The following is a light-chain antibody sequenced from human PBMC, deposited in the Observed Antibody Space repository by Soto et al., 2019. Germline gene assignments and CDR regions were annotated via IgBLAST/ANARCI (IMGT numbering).Light chain of an antibody. V-gene: IGLV2-14*01. J-gene: IGLJ1*01. CDR2: DVS. CDR1: SSDVGGYNY. Sequence: QSVLTQPASVSGSPGQSITISCTGTSSDVGGYNYVSWYQQHPGKAPKLMIYDVSNRPSGVSNRFSGSKSGNTASLTIFGFQLEGEADYYGSSYTSSSTFYVFGTGTKFTVL. CDR3: SSYTSSSTFYV.